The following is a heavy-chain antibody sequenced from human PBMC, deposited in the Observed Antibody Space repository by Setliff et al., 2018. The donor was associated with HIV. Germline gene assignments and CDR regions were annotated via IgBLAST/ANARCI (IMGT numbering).Heavy chain of an antibody. V-gene: IGHV1-18*01. CDR3: ARGQYSSSSGAFDY. D-gene: IGHD6-6*01. CDR2: ISPYNGNT. Sequence: GASVKVSCKTSGYRFVTCGISWVRQAPGQGLEWMGWISPYNGNTNYAQNFQGRLTVTKDTSTNTVYMELRSLRCDDTAVYYCARGQYSSSSGAFDYWGQGTLVTVSS. J-gene: IGHJ4*02. CDR1: GYRFVTCG.